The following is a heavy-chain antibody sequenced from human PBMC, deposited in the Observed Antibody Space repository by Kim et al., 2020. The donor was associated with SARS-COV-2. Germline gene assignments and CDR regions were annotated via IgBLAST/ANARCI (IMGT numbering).Heavy chain of an antibody. D-gene: IGHD2-21*01. CDR3: AKGYYG. CDR2: GSGTNT. J-gene: IGHJ4*02. Sequence: GSGTNTYYADSVKGRFTISRDNSMNTLYLQMNSLRAEDTAVYYCAKGYYGWSQGTLVTVSS. V-gene: IGHV3-23*01.